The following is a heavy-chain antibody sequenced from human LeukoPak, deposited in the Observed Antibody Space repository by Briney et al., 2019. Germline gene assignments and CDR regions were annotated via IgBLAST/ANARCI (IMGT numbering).Heavy chain of an antibody. V-gene: IGHV4-39*01. CDR2: IYYSGST. CDR1: GGSISGSSYY. J-gene: IGHJ5*02. CDR3: ARGLRFLEWSPTRQSWFDP. D-gene: IGHD3-3*01. Sequence: SETLSLTCTVSGGSISGSSYYWGWIRQPPGKGLEWIGSIYYSGSTYYNPSLKSRVTISVDTSKNQFSLKLSSVTAADTAVYYCARGLRFLEWSPTRQSWFDPWGRGTLVTVSS.